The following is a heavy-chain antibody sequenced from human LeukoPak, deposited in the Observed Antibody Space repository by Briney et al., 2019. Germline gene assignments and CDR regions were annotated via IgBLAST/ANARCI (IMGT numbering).Heavy chain of an antibody. D-gene: IGHD6-13*01. J-gene: IGHJ4*02. CDR3: AKMGTSWQFDY. CDR1: GFTFSRYG. CDR2: IRYDGSNI. Sequence: GGSLRLSCATSGFTFSRYGMHWVRQAPGKGLEWVTFIRYDGSNIYYADSVKGRFTVSRDNSKNTLYLQMNSLRPEVTAVYYCAKMGTSWQFDYWGRVTLVTVSS. V-gene: IGHV3-30*02.